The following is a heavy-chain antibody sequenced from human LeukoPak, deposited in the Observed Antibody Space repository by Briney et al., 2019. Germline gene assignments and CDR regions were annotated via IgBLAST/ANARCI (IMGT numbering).Heavy chain of an antibody. J-gene: IGHJ4*02. CDR1: GGSVSSGSYY. CDR3: ARRRRIPRGHLDY. CDR2: FYYSGST. Sequence: SETLSLTCTVSGGSVSSGSYYWSWIRQPPGKGLEWIGYFYYSGSTNYNPSLKSRVTISVDTSKNQFSLKLSSVTAADTAVYYCARRRRIPRGHLDYWGQGTLVTVSS. V-gene: IGHV4-61*01. D-gene: IGHD5-18*01.